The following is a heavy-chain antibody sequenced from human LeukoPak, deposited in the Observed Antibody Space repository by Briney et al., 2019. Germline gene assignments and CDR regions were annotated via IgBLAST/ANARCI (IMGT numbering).Heavy chain of an antibody. J-gene: IGHJ6*02. D-gene: IGHD1-26*01. CDR2: ISNNGGYT. Sequence: PGGSLRLSCAASGFTFSSSAMSWVRQAPGKGLEWVSAISNNGGYTYYADSVQGRFTISRDNSKSTLCLQMNSLRAEDTAVYYCARTSGSYFYYYGMDVWGQGTTVTVSS. CDR1: GFTFSSSA. CDR3: ARTSGSYFYYYGMDV. V-gene: IGHV3-23*01.